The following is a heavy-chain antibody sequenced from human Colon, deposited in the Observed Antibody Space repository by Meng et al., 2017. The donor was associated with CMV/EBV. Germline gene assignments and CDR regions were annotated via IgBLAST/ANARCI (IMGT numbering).Heavy chain of an antibody. J-gene: IGHJ3*02. CDR3: FRETPLGYCGGGNCYAGGFDI. D-gene: IGHD2-15*01. V-gene: IGHV3-49*04. CDR1: GFTLGDYA. Sequence: GGSLRLSCTVSGFTLGDYAMSWVRQAPGKGLEWIGFIRSSVNGGTTEYAASVKGRFIISRDVSKGIAYLQMNSLKTEDTAIYYCFRETPLGYCGGGNCYAGGFDIWGQGTVVTVSS. CDR2: IRSSVNGGTT.